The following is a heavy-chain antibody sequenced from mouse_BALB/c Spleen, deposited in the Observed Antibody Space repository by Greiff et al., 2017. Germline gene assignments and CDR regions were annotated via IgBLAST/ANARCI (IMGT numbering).Heavy chain of an antibody. CDR1: GYTFTDYN. CDR2: IYPYNGGT. J-gene: IGHJ4*01. CDR3: ARGHYGSSHYAMDY. D-gene: IGHD1-1*01. Sequence: VQLQQSGPELVKPGASVKISCKASGYTFTDYNMHWVKQSHGKSLEWIGYIYPYNGGTGYNQKFKSKATLTVDNSSSTAYMELRSLTSEDSAVYYCARGHYGSSHYAMDYWGQGTSVTVSS. V-gene: IGHV1S29*02.